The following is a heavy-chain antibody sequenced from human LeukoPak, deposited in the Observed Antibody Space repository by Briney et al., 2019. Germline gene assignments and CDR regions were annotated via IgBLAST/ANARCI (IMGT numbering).Heavy chain of an antibody. J-gene: IGHJ5*02. V-gene: IGHV1-8*03. Sequence: GASVKVSCKASGYTFTSYDINWVRQATGQGLEWMGWMNPNSGNTGYAQKFQGGVTITRNTSISTAYMELSSLRSEDTAVYYCARGLYCSSTSCYHNWFDPWGQGTLVTVSS. CDR3: ARGLYCSSTSCYHNWFDP. CDR1: GYTFTSYD. CDR2: MNPNSGNT. D-gene: IGHD2-2*01.